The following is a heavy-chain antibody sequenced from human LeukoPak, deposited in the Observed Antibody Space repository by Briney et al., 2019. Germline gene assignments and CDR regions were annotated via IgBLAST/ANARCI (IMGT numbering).Heavy chain of an antibody. J-gene: IGHJ4*02. CDR1: GFSFSSYG. Sequence: PGGSLRLSCGASGFSFSSYGMHWVRQAPGKGLKWVAFIWYDGNNEYYADSVKGRFTISRDSSSNTLYLQMNSLRTEDTAVYYCAKGPPPYTSGSYYFDYWGQGTLVTVSS. CDR3: AKGPPPYTSGSYYFDY. D-gene: IGHD3-10*01. CDR2: IWYDGNNE. V-gene: IGHV3-30*02.